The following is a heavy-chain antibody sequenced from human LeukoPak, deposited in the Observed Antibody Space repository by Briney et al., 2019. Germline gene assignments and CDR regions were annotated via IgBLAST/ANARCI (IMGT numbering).Heavy chain of an antibody. Sequence: SVKVSCKASGGTFSSYAISWVRQAPGQGLEWMGGIIPIFGTANYAQKFQGRVTITTDESTSTAYMELSSLRSEDTAVYYCARAPDCSSTSCYTWDAFDIWGQGTMVTVSS. CDR2: IIPIFGTA. V-gene: IGHV1-69*05. J-gene: IGHJ3*02. CDR3: ARAPDCSSTSCYTWDAFDI. CDR1: GGTFSSYA. D-gene: IGHD2-2*02.